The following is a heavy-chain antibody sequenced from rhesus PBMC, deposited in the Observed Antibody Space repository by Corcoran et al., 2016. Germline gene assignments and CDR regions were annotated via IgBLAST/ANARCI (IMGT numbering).Heavy chain of an antibody. D-gene: IGHD6-31*01. CDR1: GGSTSSSY. CDR3: VRSEQRLSYNSLDV. V-gene: IGHV4-169*01. Sequence: QLQLQESGPGLVKPSETLSVTCAVSGGSTSSSYWSRIRQAPGKGLEWIGDIYGRGSSTNSNPSLKSRVTLSVDTSKNQFSLKLSSVTAADTAVYYCVRSEQRLSYNSLDVWGRGVLVTVSS. J-gene: IGHJ5-2*02. CDR2: IYGRGSST.